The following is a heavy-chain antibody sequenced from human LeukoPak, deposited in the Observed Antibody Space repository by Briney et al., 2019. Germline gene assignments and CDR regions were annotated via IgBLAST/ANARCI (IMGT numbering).Heavy chain of an antibody. CDR3: ARGRIDAFDI. Sequence: GGSLRLSCAASGFTFSHYGMTRVRQAPGKGLEWVSSISSSSSYIYHADSVKGRFTISRDNAKNSLYLQMNSLRAEDTAVYYCARGRIDAFDIWGQGTMVTVSS. CDR2: ISSSSSYI. CDR1: GFTFSHYG. V-gene: IGHV3-21*01. J-gene: IGHJ3*02.